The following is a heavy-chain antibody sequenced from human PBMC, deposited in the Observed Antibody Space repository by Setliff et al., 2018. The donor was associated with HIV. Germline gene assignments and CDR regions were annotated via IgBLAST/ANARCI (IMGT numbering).Heavy chain of an antibody. Sequence: GGSLTLSCEASGFTVIDYALNWVRQAPGKGLEWVSSISSSGSYIYDAASLKGRFTSNRDNARNSLYLEMSTLRAEDTAMYYCARDQTPLDAFDIWGQGTMVTVSS. CDR2: ISSSGSYI. V-gene: IGHV3-21*04. CDR1: GFTVIDYA. CDR3: ARDQTPLDAFDI. D-gene: IGHD2-15*01. J-gene: IGHJ3*02.